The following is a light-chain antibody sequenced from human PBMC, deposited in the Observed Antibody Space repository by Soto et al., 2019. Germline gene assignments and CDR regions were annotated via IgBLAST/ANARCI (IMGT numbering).Light chain of an antibody. CDR3: QMGDSSTV. V-gene: IGLV3-9*01. CDR2: RDN. Sequence: SYELTQPLSVSVALGQTARITCGGNNIGSKNVHWYQQKPGQAPVLVIYRDNNRPSGIPERFSGSNSGNTATLTISRAQAGDEADYYCQMGDSSTVFGGGTKLTVL. J-gene: IGLJ3*02. CDR1: NIGSKN.